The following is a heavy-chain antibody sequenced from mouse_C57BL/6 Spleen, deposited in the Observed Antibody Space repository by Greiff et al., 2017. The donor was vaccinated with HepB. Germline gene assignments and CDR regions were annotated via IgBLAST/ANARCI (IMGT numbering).Heavy chain of an antibody. Sequence: VQLQQSGAELVKPGASVKMSCKASGYTFTSYWITWVKQRPGQGLEWIGDIYPGSGSTNYNEKFKSKATLTVDTSSSTAYMQLSSLTSEDSAVYYCAREEFITTVVAYYYAMDYWGQGTSVTVSS. CDR3: AREEFITTVVAYYYAMDY. CDR2: IYPGSGST. CDR1: GYTFTSYW. J-gene: IGHJ4*01. D-gene: IGHD1-1*01. V-gene: IGHV1-55*01.